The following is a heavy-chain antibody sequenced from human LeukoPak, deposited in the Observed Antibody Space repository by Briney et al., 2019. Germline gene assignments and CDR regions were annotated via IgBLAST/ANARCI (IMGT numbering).Heavy chain of an antibody. CDR2: INHSGST. V-gene: IGHV4-34*01. J-gene: IGHJ4*02. CDR1: VGSFSGYY. CDR3: ARGRVLGSSSSFDY. Sequence: TSETLSLTCAVYVGSFSGYYWSWIRQPPGKGLEWIGEINHSGSTNYNPSLKSRVTISVDTSKNQFSLKLSSVTAADTAVYYCARGRVLGSSSSFDYWGQGTLVTVSS. D-gene: IGHD6-6*01.